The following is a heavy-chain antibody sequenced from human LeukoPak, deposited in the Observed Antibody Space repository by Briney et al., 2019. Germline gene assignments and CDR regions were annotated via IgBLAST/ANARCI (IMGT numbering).Heavy chain of an antibody. CDR1: GFTFSNYW. J-gene: IGHJ4*02. V-gene: IGHV3-74*01. D-gene: IGHD5-12*01. CDR2: INSDGSST. CDR3: TTELVDIVATITY. Sequence: GGSLRLSCAASGFTFSNYWMHWVRQAPGKGLVWVSRINSDGSSTSYADSVKGRFTISRDNAKNTLYLQMNSLKTEDTAVYYCTTELVDIVATITYWGQGTLVTVSS.